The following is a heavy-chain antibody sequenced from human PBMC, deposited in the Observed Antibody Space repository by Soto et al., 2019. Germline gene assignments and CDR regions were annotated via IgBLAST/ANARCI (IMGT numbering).Heavy chain of an antibody. CDR2: IYWDGAE. CDR1: GFSFSTIGVG. CDR3: AHRRNYDFWSS. Sequence: QITLKESGPTLVKPTQTLTLTCTFSGFSFSTIGVGVGGIRQPPGKALEWLALIYWDGAERYSKSLESRLSITHATSKNQVVLTLTNMDPADTATYYCAHRRNYDFWSSWGQGTLVTVSS. D-gene: IGHD3-3*01. V-gene: IGHV2-5*02. J-gene: IGHJ5*01.